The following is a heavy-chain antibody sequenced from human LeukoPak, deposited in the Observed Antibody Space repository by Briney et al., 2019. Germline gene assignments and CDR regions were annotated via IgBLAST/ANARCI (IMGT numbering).Heavy chain of an antibody. Sequence: GGSLRLSCAASGSTFSSYSMNWVRQAPGKGLEWVSYISSSSSTIYYADSVKGRFTISRDNAKNSLYLQMNSLRAEDTAVYYCARDVGHYYYYYMDVWGKGTTVTVSS. CDR3: ARDVGHYYYYYMDV. J-gene: IGHJ6*03. V-gene: IGHV3-48*01. CDR1: GSTFSSYS. CDR2: ISSSSSTI.